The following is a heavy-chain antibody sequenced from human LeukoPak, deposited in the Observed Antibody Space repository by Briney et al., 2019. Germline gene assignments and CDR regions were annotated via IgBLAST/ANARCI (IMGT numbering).Heavy chain of an antibody. D-gene: IGHD2-15*01. J-gene: IGHJ2*01. CDR2: IGYDGYST. Sequence: GGSLRLSCAASGFTFPPYWMHWVRQAPGKGLVWVSRIGYDGYSTTYADSVKGRFTISRDNAKSTLDLQMNSLRAEDTAEYYCVREAVATGDWYFDLWGRGTLVTVSS. CDR3: VREAVATGDWYFDL. CDR1: GFTFPPYW. V-gene: IGHV3-74*01.